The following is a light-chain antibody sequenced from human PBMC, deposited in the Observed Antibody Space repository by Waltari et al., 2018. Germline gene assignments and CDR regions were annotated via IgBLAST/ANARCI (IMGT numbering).Light chain of an antibody. J-gene: IGLJ2*01. V-gene: IGLV1-40*01. Sequence: QSVLTQPPSVSGAPGQRVTISCTGSSTNIGAGHDVHWYQDFPGAAPKLLIYGNTNRPSGAPVRFSGSKPGTSASLAITGLQAEDEAHYYCQSFDTSLSGGVVFGGGTKVTVL. CDR3: QSFDTSLSGGVV. CDR2: GNT. CDR1: STNIGAGHD.